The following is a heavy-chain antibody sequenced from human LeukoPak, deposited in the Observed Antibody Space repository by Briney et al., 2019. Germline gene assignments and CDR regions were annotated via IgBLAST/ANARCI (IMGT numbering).Heavy chain of an antibody. CDR2: INHSGST. J-gene: IGHJ4*02. D-gene: IGHD6-6*01. CDR1: GGSFSGYY. CDR3: ARGYSSSSTLTFDY. V-gene: IGHV4-34*01. Sequence: PSETLSLTCAVYGGSFSGYYWSWIRQPPGKGLEWIGEINHSGSTNYNPSLKSRVTISVDTSKNQFSLKLSSVTAADTAVYYCARGYSSSSTLTFDYWGQGTLVTVSS.